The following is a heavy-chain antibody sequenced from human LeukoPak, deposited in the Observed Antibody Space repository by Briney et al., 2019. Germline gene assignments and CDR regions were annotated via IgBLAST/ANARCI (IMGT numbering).Heavy chain of an antibody. CDR2: IKQDGSGT. CDR3: ARDEGVPTNYRLDY. CDR1: GFTFSSYW. V-gene: IGHV3-7*01. Sequence: GGSLRLSCAASGFTFSSYWMNWVRRAPGKGLEWVGHIKQDGSGTYYIDSVKGRFTISRDNARSSLYLQMNSLRAEDTAVYYCARDEGVPTNYRLDYWGQGTLVTVSS. D-gene: IGHD4-11*01. J-gene: IGHJ4*02.